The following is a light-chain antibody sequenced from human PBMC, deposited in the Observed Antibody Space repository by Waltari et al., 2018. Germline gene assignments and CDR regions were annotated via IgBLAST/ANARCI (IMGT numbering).Light chain of an antibody. CDR1: QEISIF. J-gene: IGKJ4*01. V-gene: IGKV1-39*01. CDR3: QQSYTSLLT. CDR2: YAS. Sequence: DIQMTQPPSSLSASVGARVSISCRSSQEISIFLNWYQQKPGKAPKLLVSYASTLQRGVPARFSGTGSGTDFTLVISSLQPEDFATYFCQQSYTSLLTFGGGTRVDIK.